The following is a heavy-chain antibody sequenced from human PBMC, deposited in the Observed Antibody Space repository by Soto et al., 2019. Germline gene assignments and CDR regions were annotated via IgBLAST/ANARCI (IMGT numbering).Heavy chain of an antibody. Sequence: QVQLVESGGGVVQPGRSLRLSCAASGFTFSSYAMHWVRQAPGKGLEWVAVISYDGSNKYYADSVKGRFTISRDNSKTTLCLQMNSLRAEDTAVYYCARVGRLHYFDYWGQGTLVTVSS. CDR3: ARVGRLHYFDY. D-gene: IGHD4-17*01. CDR2: ISYDGSNK. J-gene: IGHJ4*02. V-gene: IGHV3-30-3*01. CDR1: GFTFSSYA.